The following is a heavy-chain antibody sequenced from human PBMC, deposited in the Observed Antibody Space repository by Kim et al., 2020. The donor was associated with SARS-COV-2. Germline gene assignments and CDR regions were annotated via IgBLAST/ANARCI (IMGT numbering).Heavy chain of an antibody. CDR1: GGSFSGYY. J-gene: IGHJ3*02. D-gene: IGHD6-13*01. V-gene: IGHV4-34*01. CDR2: INHSGST. CDR3: ARRLLAAADTGAGAFDI. Sequence: SETLSLTCAVYGGSFSGYYWSWIRQPPGKGLEWIGEINHSGSTNYNPSLKSRVTISVDTSKNQFSLKLSSVTAADTAVYYCARRLLAAADTGAGAFDIWGQGTMVTVSS.